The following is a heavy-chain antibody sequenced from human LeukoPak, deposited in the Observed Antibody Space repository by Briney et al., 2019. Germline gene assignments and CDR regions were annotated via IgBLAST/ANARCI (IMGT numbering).Heavy chain of an antibody. CDR3: GRGKYCSGGSCYSDAFDI. J-gene: IGHJ3*02. CDR2: INPNSGGT. D-gene: IGHD2-15*01. V-gene: IGHV1-2*02. CDR1: GYTFTGYY. Sequence: ASVKVSCKASGYTFTGYYMHWVRQAPGQGLEWMGWINPNSGGTNYAQKFQGRVTMTRDTSISTAYMELSRLRSDDTAVYYCGRGKYCSGGSCYSDAFDIWGQGTMVTVSS.